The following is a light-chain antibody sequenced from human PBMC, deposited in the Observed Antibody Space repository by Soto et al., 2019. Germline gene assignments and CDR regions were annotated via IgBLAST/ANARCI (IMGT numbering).Light chain of an antibody. CDR3: QQSYSTLLT. J-gene: IGKJ3*01. CDR2: AAS. V-gene: IGKV1-39*01. CDR1: QTIIRY. Sequence: DIQMTQSPSSLSASVGDRVTITCRASQTIIRYLNWYQQKPGRAPNLLIYAASSLQSGVPSRFSGSGSGTEFTLTISSLQPEDFATYYCQQSYSTLLTFGPGTKVEIK.